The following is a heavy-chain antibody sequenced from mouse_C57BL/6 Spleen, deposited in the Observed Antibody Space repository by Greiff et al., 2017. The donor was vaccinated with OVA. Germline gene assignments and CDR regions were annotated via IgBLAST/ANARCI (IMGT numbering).Heavy chain of an antibody. Sequence: EVQLQQSGPELVKPGASVKIPCKASGYTFTDYNMDWVKQSHGKSLEWIGDINPNNGGTIYNQKFKGKATLTVDKSSSTAYMELRSLTSEDTAVYYCARPIYDGYPHYFDYWGQGTTLTVSS. CDR1: GYTFTDYN. D-gene: IGHD2-3*01. CDR3: ARPIYDGYPHYFDY. CDR2: INPNNGGT. V-gene: IGHV1-18*01. J-gene: IGHJ2*01.